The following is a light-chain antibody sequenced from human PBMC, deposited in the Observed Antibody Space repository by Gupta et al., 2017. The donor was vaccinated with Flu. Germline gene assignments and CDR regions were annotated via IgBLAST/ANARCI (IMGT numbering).Light chain of an antibody. CDR3: NSRESSGNHLV. J-gene: IGLJ1*01. CDR1: SLRSYY. CDR2: GKN. Sequence: QDPAVSVALGQTVRITCQGDSLRSYYASWYQQKPGQAPVLVIYGKNNRPSGIPDRFSGSSSGNTASLTITWSHAEDEADYYCNSRESSGNHLVFGTGTKVTVL. V-gene: IGLV3-19*01.